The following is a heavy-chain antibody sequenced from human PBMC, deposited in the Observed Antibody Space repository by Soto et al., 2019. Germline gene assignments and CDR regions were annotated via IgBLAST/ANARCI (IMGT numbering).Heavy chain of an antibody. CDR1: GGSISIYY. J-gene: IGHJ4*01. Sequence: PSETRRLTCPVSGGSISIYYWNWIRQPPVKGLDWIGYIYNSVSTNYNPSLKSRVTLSVDTSRKQFSLKLGYLNAAGAAVYYCSRAVGRITWYFYSCGQGTRVTVSA. V-gene: IGHV4-59*01. CDR2: IYNSVST. D-gene: IGHD2-15*01. CDR3: SRAVGRITWYFYS.